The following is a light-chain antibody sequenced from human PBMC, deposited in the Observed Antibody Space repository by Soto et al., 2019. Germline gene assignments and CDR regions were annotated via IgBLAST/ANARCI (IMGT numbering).Light chain of an antibody. V-gene: IGLV2-14*01. J-gene: IGLJ1*01. CDR1: SSDVGGYNF. CDR2: DVT. CDR3: SSYTSISTYV. Sequence: QSVLTQPASVSGSPGQSITISCTGTSSDVGGYNFVSWYQQHPDKAPKLMIYDVTNRPSGVSNRFSGSKSGNTASLTISGLQAEDEADYYCSSYTSISTYVFGTGTKVT.